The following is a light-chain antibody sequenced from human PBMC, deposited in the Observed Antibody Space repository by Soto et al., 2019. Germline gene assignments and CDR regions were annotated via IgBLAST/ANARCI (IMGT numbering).Light chain of an antibody. CDR2: DAS. CDR1: QSISSN. V-gene: IGKV3D-15*01. CDR3: QQYTGPPTT. J-gene: IGKJ5*01. Sequence: ETVMTQSPATLSVSPGERATLSCRASQSISSNLAWFQQKPGQAPRLLIYDASNRATGIPARFSGSGSGTDFTLTISSLEPEDFAVYFCQQYTGPPTTFGQGTRLEIK.